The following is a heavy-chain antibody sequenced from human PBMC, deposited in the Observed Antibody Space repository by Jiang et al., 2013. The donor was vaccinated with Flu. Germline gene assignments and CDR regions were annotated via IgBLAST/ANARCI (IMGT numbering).Heavy chain of an antibody. Sequence: GSGLVKPSQTLSLTCAVSGGSISSGGYSWSWIRQPPGKGLEWIGYIYHSGSTYYNPSLKSRVTISVDRSKNQFSLKLSSVTAADTAVYYCARGFIGSSSADYWGQGTLVTVSS. CDR3: ARGFIGSSSADY. CDR2: IYHSGST. CDR1: GGSISSGGYS. D-gene: IGHD6-6*01. V-gene: IGHV4-30-2*01. J-gene: IGHJ4*02.